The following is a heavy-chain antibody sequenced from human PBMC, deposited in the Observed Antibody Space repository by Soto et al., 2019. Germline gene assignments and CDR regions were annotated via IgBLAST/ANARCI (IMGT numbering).Heavy chain of an antibody. CDR3: AKEASYCRGFSCYDY. CDR2: ISGSGVST. V-gene: IGHV3-23*01. CDR1: GFTFSTYT. Sequence: PGGSLRLSCAASGFTFSTYTMTWVRQAPARGLEWVSDISGSGVSTYYGDSVKGRFTISRDNSKNTLYLQMNSLRVEDTAVYYCAKEASYCRGFSCYDYWGQGILVTVSS. D-gene: IGHD2-15*01. J-gene: IGHJ4*02.